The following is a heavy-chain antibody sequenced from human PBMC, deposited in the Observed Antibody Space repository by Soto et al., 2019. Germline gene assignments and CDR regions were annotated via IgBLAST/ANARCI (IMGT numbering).Heavy chain of an antibody. J-gene: IGHJ4*02. CDR3: ARAWAYDSSGYYIDY. CDR1: GGSISSGGYS. D-gene: IGHD3-22*01. V-gene: IGHV4-30-2*01. Sequence: QLQLQESGSGLVKPSQTLTLTCAVSGGSISSGGYSWSWIRQPPGKGLEWIGYIYHSGSTYYNPSLKSRVTISVDRSKIQFSLQLSSVTAADTAVYYCARAWAYDSSGYYIDYWGQGTLVTVSS. CDR2: IYHSGST.